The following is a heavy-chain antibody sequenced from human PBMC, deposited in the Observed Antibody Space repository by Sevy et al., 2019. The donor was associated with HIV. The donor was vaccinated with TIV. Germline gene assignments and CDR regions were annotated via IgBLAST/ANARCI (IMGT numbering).Heavy chain of an antibody. Sequence: GGSLRLSCAASGFTFSSYALSWVRQAPGKGLEWVSAICGSGGSTYYADSVKGRLTSSRDNSKNTLYLQMNSLTAEDTAVYHCAIDVGRQGYNTGFDYWGQGTQVTVSS. J-gene: IGHJ4*02. CDR2: ICGSGGST. D-gene: IGHD5-12*01. CDR3: AIDVGRQGYNTGFDY. CDR1: GFTFSSYA. V-gene: IGHV3-23*01.